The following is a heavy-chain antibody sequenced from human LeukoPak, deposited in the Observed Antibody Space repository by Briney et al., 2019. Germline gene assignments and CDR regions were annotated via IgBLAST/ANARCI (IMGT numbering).Heavy chain of an antibody. V-gene: IGHV4-59*01. CDR2: IYYSGST. D-gene: IGHD6-19*01. J-gene: IGHJ1*01. CDR1: GGSISSYY. Sequence: SETLSLTCTVSGGSISSYYWSWIRQPPGKGLEWIGYIYYSGSTNYNPSLKSRVTISVDTSKNQFSLKLSSVTAAYTAVYYCARGYSSGHFQHWGQGTLVTVSS. CDR3: ARGYSSGHFQH.